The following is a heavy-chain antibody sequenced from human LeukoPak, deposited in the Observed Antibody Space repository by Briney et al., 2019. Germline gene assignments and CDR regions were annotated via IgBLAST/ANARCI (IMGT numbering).Heavy chain of an antibody. D-gene: IGHD1-1*01. V-gene: IGHV3-7*04. Sequence: QPGGSLRLSCAISGFTFSNFWMSWVRQAPERGLEWVANIHPEGNEKYHLESVKGRFTISRDNINNLLFLQMNALRVEDTAIYYCARGDDFSGDHWGQGTLVTVSS. CDR2: IHPEGNEK. J-gene: IGHJ4*02. CDR1: GFTFSNFW. CDR3: ARGDDFSGDH.